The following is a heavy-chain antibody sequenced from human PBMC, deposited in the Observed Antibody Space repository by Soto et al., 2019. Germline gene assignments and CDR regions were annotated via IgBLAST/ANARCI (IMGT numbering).Heavy chain of an antibody. J-gene: IGHJ4*02. CDR1: RFTFSTYA. Sequence: EVQLLESGGGLVQPGGSLRLSCAASRFTFSTYAMSWVRQAPGKGLEWVSGIVGNGGTTFYADSVKGRFTISRDNSKNTRYLQRNSLRAEDTAVYYRANGLSITGTYFDYWGQGTLVTVSS. CDR3: ANGLSITGTYFDY. V-gene: IGHV3-23*01. CDR2: IVGNGGTT. D-gene: IGHD1-20*01.